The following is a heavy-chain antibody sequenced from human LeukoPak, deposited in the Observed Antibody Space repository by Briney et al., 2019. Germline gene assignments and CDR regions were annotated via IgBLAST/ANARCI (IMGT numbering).Heavy chain of an antibody. CDR2: ISSSSSYI. Sequence: GGSLRLSCAASGFTFSSYSMNWVRQAPGKGLEWVSSISSSSSYIYYADSVKGRFTISRDNAKNSLYLQMNSLRAEDTAVYYCARGEPGAEYDYVWGSYRWGAFDIWGQGTMVTVSS. CDR1: GFTFSSYS. V-gene: IGHV3-21*01. CDR3: ARGEPGAEYDYVWGSYRWGAFDI. J-gene: IGHJ3*02. D-gene: IGHD3-16*02.